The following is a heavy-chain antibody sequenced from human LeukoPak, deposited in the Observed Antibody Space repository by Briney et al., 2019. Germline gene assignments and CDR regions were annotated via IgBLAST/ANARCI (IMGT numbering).Heavy chain of an antibody. D-gene: IGHD1/OR15-1a*01. V-gene: IGHV4-39*01. CDR3: ARLNKPGWFDP. CDR1: GDSVSSSNDY. CDR2: IYYSGST. J-gene: IGHJ5*02. Sequence: PSETLSLTCTVSGDSVSSSNDYWAWLRQPPGKGMEWIGNIYYSGSTYYNPSLKSRLTISVGNANNKFSLKLISVTAADKDAYECARLNKPGWFDPWGQRTLVTVSS.